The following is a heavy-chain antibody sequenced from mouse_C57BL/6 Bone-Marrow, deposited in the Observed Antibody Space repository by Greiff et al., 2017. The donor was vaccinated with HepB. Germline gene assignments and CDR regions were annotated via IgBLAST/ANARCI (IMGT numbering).Heavy chain of an antibody. CDR3: ARLGHRGPHY. V-gene: IGHV5-17*01. J-gene: IGHJ2*01. CDR2: ISSGSSTI. Sequence: EVMLVESGGGLVKPGGSLKLSCAASGFTFSDYGMHWVRQAPEKGLEWVAYISSGSSTIYYADTVKGRYTISRDNAKNTLFLQMTSLRSEDTAMYYCARLGHRGPHYWGQGTTLTVSS. D-gene: IGHD4-1*01. CDR1: GFTFSDYG.